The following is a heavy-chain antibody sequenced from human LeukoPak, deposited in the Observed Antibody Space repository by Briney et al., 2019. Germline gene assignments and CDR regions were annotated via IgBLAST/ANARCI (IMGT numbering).Heavy chain of an antibody. V-gene: IGHV1-18*01. CDR1: GYTFTSYG. Sequence: GASVKVSCKASGYTFTSYGISWVRQAPGQGLEWMGWISAYNGNTNYAQKLQGRVTMTTDTSTSTAYMGLRSLRSDDTAVHCCARARLTGDAFDIWGRGTMVTVSS. CDR2: ISAYNGNT. D-gene: IGHD7-27*01. J-gene: IGHJ3*02. CDR3: ARARLTGDAFDI.